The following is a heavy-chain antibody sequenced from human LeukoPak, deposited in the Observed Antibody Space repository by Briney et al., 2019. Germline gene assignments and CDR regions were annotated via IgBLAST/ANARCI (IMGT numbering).Heavy chain of an antibody. D-gene: IGHD5-18*01. CDR2: ISYDGNNK. Sequence: GGSLRLSCAASGFIFRNYAVHWVRQAPGKGLEWVAVISYDGNNKYYPDSVKGRFTISRDNSKNTLYLQMDSLTPEDTAVYYCAKDADDSYGYQYFDYWGQGTLVTVSS. CDR3: AKDADDSYGYQYFDY. V-gene: IGHV3-30*04. CDR1: GFIFRNYA. J-gene: IGHJ4*02.